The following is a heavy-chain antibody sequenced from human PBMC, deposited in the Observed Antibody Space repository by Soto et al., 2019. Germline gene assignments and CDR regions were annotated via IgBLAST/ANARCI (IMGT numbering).Heavy chain of an antibody. D-gene: IGHD2-2*01. CDR2: INPNSGGT. Sequence: GASVKVSCKTSGDSFNDYYMHWVRQAPGQGLEWMGWINPNSGGTNYAQKFQGWVTMTRDTSISTAYMELSRLRSDDTAVYYCARGDIVVVPAAMHDYYYMDVWGKGTTVTVSS. CDR1: GDSFNDYY. CDR3: ARGDIVVVPAAMHDYYYMDV. V-gene: IGHV1-2*04. J-gene: IGHJ6*03.